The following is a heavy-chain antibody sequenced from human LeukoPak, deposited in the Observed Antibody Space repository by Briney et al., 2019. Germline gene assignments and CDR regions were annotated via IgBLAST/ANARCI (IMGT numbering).Heavy chain of an antibody. D-gene: IGHD6-6*01. CDR1: GGSISSSSYY. J-gene: IGHJ6*02. CDR2: IYYSGST. Sequence: SETLSLTCTVSGGSISSSSYYWSWIRQHPGKGLEWIGYIYYSGSTYYNPSLKSRVTISVDTSKNQFSLKLSSVTAADTAVYYCARDLRSSSSSGINYYGMDVWGQGTTVTVSS. V-gene: IGHV4-31*03. CDR3: ARDLRSSSSSGINYYGMDV.